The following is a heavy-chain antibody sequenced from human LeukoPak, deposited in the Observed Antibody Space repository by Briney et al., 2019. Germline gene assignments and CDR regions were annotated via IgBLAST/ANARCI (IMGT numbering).Heavy chain of an antibody. V-gene: IGHV3-23*01. CDR2: VSGSGANT. Sequence: GGSLRLSCAASGFTFSNYGMGWVRQTPGKGLEWLSSVSGSGANTYYADSVKGRFTISRDNSRDRIYLKMNSLRTDATAVYYCARLQPLVIPAAKLGFDYWGQGTLVTVSS. CDR1: GFTFSNYG. CDR3: ARLQPLVIPAAKLGFDY. J-gene: IGHJ4*02. D-gene: IGHD2-2*01.